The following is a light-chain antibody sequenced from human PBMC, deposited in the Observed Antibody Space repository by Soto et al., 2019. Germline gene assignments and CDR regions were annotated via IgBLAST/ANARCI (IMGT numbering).Light chain of an antibody. CDR1: SSDVGNYNL. Sequence: QSALTQPASVSGSAGQSITISCTGTSSDVGNYNLVSWYLHHPGKAPKLLIYEDTKRPSGVSNRFSGSRSGNTASLTVSGLQAEDETDYYCCSYAGSSTYVFGTGPRSPS. CDR3: CSYAGSSTYV. V-gene: IGLV2-23*01. J-gene: IGLJ1*01. CDR2: EDT.